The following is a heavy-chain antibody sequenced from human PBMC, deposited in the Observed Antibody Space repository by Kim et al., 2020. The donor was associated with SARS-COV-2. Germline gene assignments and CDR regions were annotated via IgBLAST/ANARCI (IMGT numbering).Heavy chain of an antibody. V-gene: IGHV1-46*01. J-gene: IGHJ4*02. Sequence: NTRYDQNFQGGVTTTSDTSTSTAYMEMSSLRSEDTAVYYCARAWDQNFDFWGQGTLVTVSS. CDR3: ARAWDQNFDF. CDR2: NT. D-gene: IGHD1-26*01.